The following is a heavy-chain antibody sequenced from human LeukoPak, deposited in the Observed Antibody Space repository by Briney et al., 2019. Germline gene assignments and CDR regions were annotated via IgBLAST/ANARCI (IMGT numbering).Heavy chain of an antibody. J-gene: IGHJ6*02. CDR1: GGSISSYY. V-gene: IGHV4-59*08. D-gene: IGHD3-22*01. Sequence: PSETLSLTCTVSGGSISSYYWSWIRQPPGKGLEWIGYIYYSGSTNYNPSLKSRVTISVDTSKNQFSLKLSSVTAADTAVYYCARLDRYYYGMDVWGQGTTVTVSS. CDR3: ARLDRYYYGMDV. CDR2: IYYSGST.